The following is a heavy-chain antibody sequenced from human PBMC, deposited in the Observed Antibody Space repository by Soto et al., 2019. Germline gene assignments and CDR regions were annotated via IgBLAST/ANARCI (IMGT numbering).Heavy chain of an antibody. CDR1: GYMFTNFA. Sequence: ASVKVSCKASGYMFTNFAMNRVRQAPGQRLEWMGWINAGNGNTYYSQKLQGKVAFTRDTSASTVYMELSSLRSEDTAIYYCARQSSITFDHWGQGTLVTVSS. D-gene: IGHD1-20*01. CDR3: ARQSSITFDH. J-gene: IGHJ4*02. CDR2: INAGNGNT. V-gene: IGHV1-3*01.